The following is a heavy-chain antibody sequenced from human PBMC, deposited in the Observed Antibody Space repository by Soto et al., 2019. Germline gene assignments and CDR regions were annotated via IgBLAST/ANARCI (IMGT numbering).Heavy chain of an antibody. CDR3: AKGRPGVAAAPDY. Sequence: PGGPLRLSGAASGFTFSDFAMAGVRQAPGKGLEWVSSASGSGSGTYYADSVKGRFTISRDNSKNTLFLHMTNLRAGDTALYFCAKGRPGVAAAPDYWGQGTLVTVSS. V-gene: IGHV3-23*01. J-gene: IGHJ4*02. CDR1: GFTFSDFA. CDR2: ASGSGSGT. D-gene: IGHD2-21*01.